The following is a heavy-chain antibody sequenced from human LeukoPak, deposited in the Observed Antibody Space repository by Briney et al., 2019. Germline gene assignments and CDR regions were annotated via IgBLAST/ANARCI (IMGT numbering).Heavy chain of an antibody. CDR1: GGSFSGYY. Sequence: PSETLSLTCAVYGGSFSGYYWSWIRQPPGKGLEWIGEINRSGSTNYNPSLKSRVTISVDTSKNQFSLKLSSVTAADTAVYYCARGRARGPFSRYYYGMDVWGQGTTVTVSS. D-gene: IGHD5-12*01. CDR2: INRSGST. J-gene: IGHJ6*02. V-gene: IGHV4-34*01. CDR3: ARGRARGPFSRYYYGMDV.